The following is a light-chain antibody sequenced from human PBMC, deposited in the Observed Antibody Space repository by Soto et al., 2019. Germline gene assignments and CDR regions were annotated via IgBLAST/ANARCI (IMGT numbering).Light chain of an antibody. V-gene: IGKV3-15*01. Sequence: EIVLTQSPDTLCVSPGERATISCLASQSVTNNLAWYQQKPGQAPRLLIYAASTRATGIPARFSGSGSGTEFTLTISSLQSEDFAVCYCQQYNNWPALTFGGGTKVDIK. CDR1: QSVTNN. CDR2: AAS. J-gene: IGKJ4*01. CDR3: QQYNNWPALT.